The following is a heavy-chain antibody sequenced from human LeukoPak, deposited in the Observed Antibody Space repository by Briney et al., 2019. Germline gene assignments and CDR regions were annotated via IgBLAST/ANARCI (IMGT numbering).Heavy chain of an antibody. V-gene: IGHV4-59*01. CDR2: IYYSGST. CDR3: ARGGSSPADFDY. Sequence: SETLSLTCTVSGGSISSYYWSWIRQPPGKGLEWIGYIYYSGSTNYNPSLKSRVTISVDTSKNQFSLKLSSVTAADTAVYYCARGGSSPADFDYWGQGTLVAVSS. D-gene: IGHD6-6*01. J-gene: IGHJ4*02. CDR1: GGSISSYY.